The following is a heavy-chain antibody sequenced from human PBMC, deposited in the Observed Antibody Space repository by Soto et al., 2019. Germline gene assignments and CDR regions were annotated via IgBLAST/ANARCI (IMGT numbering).Heavy chain of an antibody. CDR3: ARENSGEGYNLLGAFDI. CDR2: IIPIFGTA. V-gene: IGHV1-69*13. J-gene: IGHJ3*02. D-gene: IGHD5-12*01. CDR1: GGTFSSYA. Sequence: GASVKVPCKASGGTFSSYAISWVRQAPGQGLEWMGGIIPIFGTANYAQKFQGRVTITADESTSTAYMELSSLRSEDTAVYYCARENSGEGYNLLGAFDIWGQGTMVTVSS.